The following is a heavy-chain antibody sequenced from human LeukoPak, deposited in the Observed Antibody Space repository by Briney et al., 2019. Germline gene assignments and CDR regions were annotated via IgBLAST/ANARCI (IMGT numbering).Heavy chain of an antibody. J-gene: IGHJ6*02. CDR2: IYYSGST. Sequence: SETLSLTCTVSGGSISSYYWSWIRQPPGKGLEWIGHIYYSGSTNYNPSLKSRVTISVDTSKNQFSLKLSSVTAADTAVYYCARDGTRASYYDFWSGLFPYGMDVWGQGTTVTVSS. CDR1: GGSISSYY. V-gene: IGHV4-59*01. D-gene: IGHD3-3*01. CDR3: ARDGTRASYYDFWSGLFPYGMDV.